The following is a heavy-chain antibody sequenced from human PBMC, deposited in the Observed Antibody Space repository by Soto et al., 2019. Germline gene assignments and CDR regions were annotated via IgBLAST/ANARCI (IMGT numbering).Heavy chain of an antibody. Sequence: SETLSLTCTVSCGSISSGGYYWSWIRQHPGKGLEWIGYIYYSGSTYYNPSLKSRVTISVDTSKNQFSLKLSSVTAADTAVYYCAGTTYGSGSYSASYGMDVWGQGTTVTVSS. J-gene: IGHJ6*02. CDR2: IYYSGST. D-gene: IGHD3-10*01. CDR3: AGTTYGSGSYSASYGMDV. CDR1: CGSISSGGYY. V-gene: IGHV4-31*03.